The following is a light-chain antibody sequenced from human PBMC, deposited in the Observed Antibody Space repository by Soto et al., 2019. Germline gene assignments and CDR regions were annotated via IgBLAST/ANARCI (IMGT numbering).Light chain of an antibody. CDR1: QSVSSN. CDR3: QQYNNWPPWT. CDR2: GAS. J-gene: IGKJ1*01. Sequence: EIVMTHSPATLSVSPGERATLSCRASQSVSSNLAWYQQKPGQASRLLIYGASTRATGIPARFSGSGSGTEFTLTISSLQSGDFAVYFCQQYNNWPPWTFGQGTKVEIK. V-gene: IGKV3-15*01.